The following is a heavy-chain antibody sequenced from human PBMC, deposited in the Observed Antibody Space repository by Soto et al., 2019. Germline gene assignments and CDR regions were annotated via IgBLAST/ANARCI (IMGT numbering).Heavy chain of an antibody. Sequence: SVKPSSKASGGTFSSYAISWVRQAPGQGLDWMGGIIPIFGTANYAQKFQGRVTITADESTSTAYMEQSSLRSEDTAVYYCARVRNQGYGSSTGGEGGYGSFDSGGQGPLVT. CDR3: ARVRNQGYGSSTGGEGGYGSFDS. D-gene: IGHD2-2*01. CDR1: GGTFSSYA. V-gene: IGHV1-69*13. J-gene: IGHJ4*02. CDR2: IIPIFGTA.